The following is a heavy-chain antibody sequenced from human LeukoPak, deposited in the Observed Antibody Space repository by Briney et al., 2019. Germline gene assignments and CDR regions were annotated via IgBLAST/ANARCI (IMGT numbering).Heavy chain of an antibody. J-gene: IGHJ4*02. CDR2: VYYSGST. V-gene: IGHV4-59*01. CDR1: GFPFDDKA. Sequence: LRLSCAASGFPFDDKAMHWVRQPPGKGLEWIGYVYYSGSTNYNPSLKSRVTISVDTSKNQFSLKLSSVTAADTAVYYCARYVWGSYPTFEDYWGQGTLVTVSS. CDR3: ARYVWGSYPTFEDY. D-gene: IGHD3-16*02.